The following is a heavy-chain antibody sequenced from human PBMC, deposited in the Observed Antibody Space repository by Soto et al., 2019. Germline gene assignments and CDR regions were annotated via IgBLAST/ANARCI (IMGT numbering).Heavy chain of an antibody. D-gene: IGHD4-17*01. Sequence: GGSLRLSCAASGFTFSSYGMHWVRQAPGKGLEWVAVISYDGSNKYYVDSVKGRFTISRDNSKNTLYLQMNSLRAEDTAVYYCAKDVYYGDYVFDYWGQGTLVTVSS. CDR3: AKDVYYGDYVFDY. V-gene: IGHV3-30*18. CDR2: ISYDGSNK. J-gene: IGHJ4*02. CDR1: GFTFSSYG.